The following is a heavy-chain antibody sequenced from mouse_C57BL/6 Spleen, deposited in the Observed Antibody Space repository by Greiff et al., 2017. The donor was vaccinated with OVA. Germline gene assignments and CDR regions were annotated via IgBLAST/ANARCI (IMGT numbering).Heavy chain of an antibody. V-gene: IGHV5-4*01. Sequence: EVKLMESGGGLVKPGGSLKLSCAASGFTFSSYAMSWVRQTPEKRLEWVATISDGGSYTYYPDNVKGRFTISRDNAKNNLYLQMSHLKCEDTAMYYCARDAYYTNGGYFDVWGTGTTVTVSS. J-gene: IGHJ1*03. D-gene: IGHD2-5*01. CDR1: GFTFSSYA. CDR3: ARDAYYTNGGYFDV. CDR2: ISDGGSYT.